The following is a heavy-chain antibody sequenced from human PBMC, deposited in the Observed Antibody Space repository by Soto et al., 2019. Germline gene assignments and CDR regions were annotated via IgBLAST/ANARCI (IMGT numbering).Heavy chain of an antibody. CDR3: ARYDYGDYIDY. Sequence: QVQLQESGPGLVKPSETLSLTCTVSGGSISSYYWSWIRQPPGKGLEWIGYIYYSGSTNYNASLKSRVTISVDTSKNQFSLKLSSVTAADTAVYYCARYDYGDYIDYWGQGTLVTVSS. CDR1: GGSISSYY. D-gene: IGHD4-17*01. CDR2: IYYSGST. V-gene: IGHV4-59*01. J-gene: IGHJ4*02.